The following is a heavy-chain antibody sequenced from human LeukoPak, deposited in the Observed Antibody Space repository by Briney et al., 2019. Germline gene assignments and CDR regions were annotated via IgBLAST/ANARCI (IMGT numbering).Heavy chain of an antibody. CDR3: VRDGEVIIKPAASFPHDAFDI. V-gene: IGHV1-46*01. D-gene: IGHD3-10*01. J-gene: IGHJ3*02. CDR1: GYTFTSYY. CDR2: INPSGGGT. Sequence: ASVKVSCKASGYTFTSYYMHCVRQAPGQGLEWMGIINPSGGGTNYAPKFQGRVTMTRDTATSTVYMELSSLRSEDTAVYYCVRDGEVIIKPAASFPHDAFDIWGQGTMVIVPT.